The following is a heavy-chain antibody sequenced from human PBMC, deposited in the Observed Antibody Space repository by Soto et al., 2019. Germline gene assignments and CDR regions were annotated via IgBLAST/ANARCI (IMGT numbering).Heavy chain of an antibody. CDR1: GFTFTNYD. J-gene: IGHJ6*02. V-gene: IGHV3-13*01. Sequence: GGSLRLSCAASGFTFTNYDMHWVRQVTGKGLEWVSGITTAGDTYYPGSVKGRFTISREKAKDSLYLQMNSLSAGDTAVYYCARELHGGSYGMDVWGQGTTVTVSS. CDR2: ITTAGDT. CDR3: ARELHGGSYGMDV.